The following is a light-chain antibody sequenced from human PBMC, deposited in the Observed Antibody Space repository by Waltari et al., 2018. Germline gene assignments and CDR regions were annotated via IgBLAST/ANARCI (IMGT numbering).Light chain of an antibody. CDR2: EVS. V-gene: IGLV2-14*01. J-gene: IGLJ2*01. Sequence: QSALTQPASVSGSPGQSITISCTGTSSEVGGYNYVSWYQQHPGKAPKLMIYEVSNRPSGVSNRFSGSKSGNTASLTISGLQAEDEADYYCSSYTSSSTPRVVFGGGTKLTVL. CDR3: SSYTSSSTPRVV. CDR1: SSEVGGYNY.